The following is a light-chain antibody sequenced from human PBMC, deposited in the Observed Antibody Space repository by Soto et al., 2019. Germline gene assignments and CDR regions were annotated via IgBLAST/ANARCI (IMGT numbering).Light chain of an antibody. CDR1: NIGSKS. V-gene: IGLV3-21*02. CDR3: QVWDSSSDHPVV. CDR2: DDS. Sequence: SYELTQPPSVSVAPGQTARITCGGNNIGSKSVHWYQQKPGQAPVLVVYDDSDRPSGIPDRFSGSNSGNTATLTISRVEAGDEADYYCQVWDSSSDHPVVFGGGTKLTVL. J-gene: IGLJ2*01.